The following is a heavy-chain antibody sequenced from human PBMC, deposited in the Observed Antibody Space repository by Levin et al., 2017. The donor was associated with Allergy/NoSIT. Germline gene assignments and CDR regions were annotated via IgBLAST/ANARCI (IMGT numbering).Heavy chain of an antibody. J-gene: IGHJ6*02. V-gene: IGHV3-13*01. CDR3: ARAWSFMVRGRYYYYGMDG. CDR1: GFTFSSYD. Sequence: GGSLRLSCAASGFTFSSYDMHWVRQATGKGLEWVSAIGTAGDTYYPGSVKGRFTISRENAKNSLYLQMNSLRAGDTAVYYCARAWSFMVRGRYYYYGMDGWGQGTTVTVSS. CDR2: IGTAGDT. D-gene: IGHD3-10*01.